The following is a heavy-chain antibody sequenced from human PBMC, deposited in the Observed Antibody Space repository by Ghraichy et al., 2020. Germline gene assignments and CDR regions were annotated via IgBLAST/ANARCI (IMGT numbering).Heavy chain of an antibody. V-gene: IGHV3-66*01. D-gene: IGHD2/OR15-2a*01. J-gene: IGHJ6*02. CDR3: ARENKNYYGMDV. Sequence: SCAASGFTVSSNYMSWVRQAPGKGLEWVSVIYSGGGTYYADSVMGRFTISRDNAKNTLYLQMNSLRAEDTAVYYCARENKNYYGMDVWGQGTTVSVSS. CDR2: IYSGGGT. CDR1: GFTVSSNY.